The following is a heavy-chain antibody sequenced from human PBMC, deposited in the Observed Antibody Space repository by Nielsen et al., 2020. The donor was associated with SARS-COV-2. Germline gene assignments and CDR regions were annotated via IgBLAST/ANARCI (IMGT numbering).Heavy chain of an antibody. CDR2: INWNGGST. V-gene: IGHV3-20*04. J-gene: IGHJ4*02. CDR1: GFTFDDYG. Sequence: GESLKISCAASGFTFDDYGMSWVRQAPGKGLEWVSGINWNGGSTGYADSVKGRFTISRDNAKNSLYLQMNSLRAEDTALYYCAKLCGGDCAETFDYWGQGTLVTVSS. D-gene: IGHD2-21*02. CDR3: AKLCGGDCAETFDY.